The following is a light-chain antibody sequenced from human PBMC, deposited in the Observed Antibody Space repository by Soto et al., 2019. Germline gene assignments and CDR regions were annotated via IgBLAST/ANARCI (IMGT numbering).Light chain of an antibody. CDR2: NAS. Sequence: EIVLTQSPATLSLSPGERAILSYRASQSVSTFLAWFQQKPGQPPRLLIYNASNRTTGIPARFSGSGSGIDFTLTISSLEPEDFAVYYCQQRRDWPPLTFGQGTRLEIK. CDR3: QQRRDWPPLT. CDR1: QSVSTF. V-gene: IGKV3-11*01. J-gene: IGKJ5*01.